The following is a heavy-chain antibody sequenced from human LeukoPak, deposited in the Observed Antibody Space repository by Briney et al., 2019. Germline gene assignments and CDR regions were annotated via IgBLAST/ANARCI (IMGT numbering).Heavy chain of an antibody. CDR1: GFTFSSYA. CDR3: ARVTDTAIGFDY. Sequence: GGSLRLSCAASGFTFSSYAMHWVRQAPGKGLEWVAVISYDGSNKYYADSVKGRFTISRDNSKNTLCLQMNSLRAEDTAVYYCARVTDTAIGFDYWGQGTLVTVSS. D-gene: IGHD5-18*01. CDR2: ISYDGSNK. V-gene: IGHV3-30-3*01. J-gene: IGHJ4*02.